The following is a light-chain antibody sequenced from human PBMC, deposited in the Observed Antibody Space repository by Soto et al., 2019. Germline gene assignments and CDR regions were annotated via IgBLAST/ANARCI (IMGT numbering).Light chain of an antibody. Sequence: QSALTQPASVSGSPGQSLTISCTGTTSDIGFYDYVSWYQQFPGKAPKLFIYGVTIRPSGISNRFSGSKSGSTASLTISGARDEDKSDYYCSAYTTSCFQVFGSGTKVTVL. J-gene: IGLJ1*01. CDR1: TSDIGFYDY. CDR2: GVT. CDR3: SAYTTSCFQV. V-gene: IGLV2-14*03.